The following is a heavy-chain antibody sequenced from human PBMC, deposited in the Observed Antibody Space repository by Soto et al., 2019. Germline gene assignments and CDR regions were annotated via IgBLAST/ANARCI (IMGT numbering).Heavy chain of an antibody. V-gene: IGHV3-23*01. CDR1: GFTFNNYA. J-gene: IGHJ4*02. CDR2: ISGGGDTT. Sequence: EVQLWESGGGLVQPGGSLRLSCAASGFTFNNYAMTWVRQAPGKGLEWVSAISGGGDTTSYADSVKGRFTVSRDGSKNTPCLQMSSLRGQDTALYYCAKGRGGSGSLTPRVDFWGQGTLVTVSS. D-gene: IGHD3-10*01. CDR3: AKGRGGSGSLTPRVDF.